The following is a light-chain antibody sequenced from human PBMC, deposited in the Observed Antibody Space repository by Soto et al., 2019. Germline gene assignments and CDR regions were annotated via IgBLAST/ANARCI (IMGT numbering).Light chain of an antibody. CDR1: RSISSY. V-gene: IGKV1-5*01. J-gene: IGKJ1*01. Sequence: DIQMTHSLSSLSPYLVVRVTITCRARRSISSYLAWYQQKPGKAPNLLIHDASTMQTGVPSRFSGSASGTEFTLTISSLQTDDIATYYCLQYYNLWTFGQGTKVDIK. CDR3: LQYYNLWT. CDR2: DAS.